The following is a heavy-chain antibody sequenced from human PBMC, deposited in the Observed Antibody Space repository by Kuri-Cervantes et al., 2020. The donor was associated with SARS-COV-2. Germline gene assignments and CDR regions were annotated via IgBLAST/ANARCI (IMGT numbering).Heavy chain of an antibody. CDR3: ARAAGDQGEYYYYYYMDV. J-gene: IGHJ6*03. V-gene: IGHV4-38-2*02. CDR2: IYHSGST. Sequence: SETLSLTCTVSGYSISSGYYWGWIRQPPGKGLEWIGSIYHSGSTYYNPSLKSRVTISVDTSKNQFSRKLSSVTAADTAVYYCARAAGDQGEYYYYYYMDVWGKGTTVTVSS. D-gene: IGHD7-27*01. CDR1: GYSISSGYY.